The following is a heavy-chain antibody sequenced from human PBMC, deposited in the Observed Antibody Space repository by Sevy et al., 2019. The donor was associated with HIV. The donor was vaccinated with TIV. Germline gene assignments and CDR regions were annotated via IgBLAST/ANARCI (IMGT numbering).Heavy chain of an antibody. CDR3: ARDRHNYDILTGYYYYYMDV. J-gene: IGHJ6*03. CDR2: IKQDGSEK. Sequence: GGFLRLSCAASGFTFSSYWMSWVRQAPGKGLEWVANIKQDGSEKYYVDSVKGRFTISRDNAKNSLYLQMNSLRAEDTAVYYCARDRHNYDILTGYYYYYMDVWGKGTTVTVSS. V-gene: IGHV3-7*01. D-gene: IGHD3-9*01. CDR1: GFTFSSYW.